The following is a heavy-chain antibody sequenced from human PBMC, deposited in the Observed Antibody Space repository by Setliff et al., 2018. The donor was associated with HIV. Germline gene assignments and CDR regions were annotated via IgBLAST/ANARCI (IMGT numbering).Heavy chain of an antibody. Sequence: SETLSLTCAVYGGSFSGYYWSWIRQPPGKGLEWIGEINHSGSTNYNPSLKSRDTISVDTSKNQFSLKLSSVTAADTAVYYCARPRGRSGWYHYSFDIWGQGTMVTVSS. CDR3: ARPRGRSGWYHYSFDI. CDR2: INHSGST. J-gene: IGHJ3*02. CDR1: GGSFSGYY. D-gene: IGHD6-19*01. V-gene: IGHV4-34*01.